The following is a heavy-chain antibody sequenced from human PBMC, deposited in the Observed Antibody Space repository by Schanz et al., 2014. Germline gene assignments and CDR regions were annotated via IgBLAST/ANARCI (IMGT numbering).Heavy chain of an antibody. CDR3: ARDGGRDGYNLAFDV. CDR1: GFTVNTNN. CDR2: MYINSGST. Sequence: EVQLVESGGGLIQPGGSLRLSCAVSGFTVNTNNMSWVRQAPGKGLEWISSMYINSGSTQYADSVKGGFIISRDSSKNTLFLQMNSLRAEDTAVYFCARDGGRDGYNLAFDVWGQGTLVTVSS. V-gene: IGHV3-53*01. J-gene: IGHJ3*01. D-gene: IGHD5-12*01.